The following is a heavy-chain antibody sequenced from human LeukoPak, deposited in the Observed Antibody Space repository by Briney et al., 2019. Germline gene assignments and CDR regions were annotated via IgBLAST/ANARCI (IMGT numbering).Heavy chain of an antibody. CDR3: ARAPYCGGDCYWNTDY. Sequence: GASVKVSCKASGGTFSSYAISWVRQAPGQGLEWMGGIIPIFGTANYAQKFQGRVTITADESTSTAYMELSSLRSEDTAVYYCARAPYCGGDCYWNTDYWGQGTLVTVSS. D-gene: IGHD2-21*02. CDR1: GGTFSSYA. J-gene: IGHJ4*02. V-gene: IGHV1-69*13. CDR2: IIPIFGTA.